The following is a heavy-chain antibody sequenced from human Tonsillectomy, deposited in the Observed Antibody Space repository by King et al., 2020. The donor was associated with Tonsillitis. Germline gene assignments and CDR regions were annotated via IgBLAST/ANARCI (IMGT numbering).Heavy chain of an antibody. D-gene: IGHD3-3*01. J-gene: IGHJ3*02. CDR2: IYDSGTT. V-gene: IGHV4-59*01. CDR1: GGSMSTYY. CDR3: AREYDGSAFDI. Sequence: VQLQESGPGLVKPSETLSLTCTVSGGSMSTYYCNWIRQPPGKGLEWIGNIYDSGTTDYNPSLKSRVTMSVDTSKNQFSLKLNSVTAADTAVYYCAREYDGSAFDIWGQGTMVTVSS.